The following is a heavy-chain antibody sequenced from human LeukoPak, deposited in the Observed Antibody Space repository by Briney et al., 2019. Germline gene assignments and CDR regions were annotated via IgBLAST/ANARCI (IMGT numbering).Heavy chain of an antibody. J-gene: IGHJ5*02. CDR3: TRRRDYEILTGYFSRDWFDP. CDR1: GGTFSSYA. V-gene: IGHV1-69*05. CDR2: IIPIFGTA. Sequence: SVKVSCKASGGTFSSYAISWVRQAPGQGLEWMGRIIPIFGTANYAQKFQGRVTITTDESTSTAYMELSSLRSEDTAVYYCTRRRDYEILTGYFSRDWFDPWGQGTLVTVSS. D-gene: IGHD3-9*01.